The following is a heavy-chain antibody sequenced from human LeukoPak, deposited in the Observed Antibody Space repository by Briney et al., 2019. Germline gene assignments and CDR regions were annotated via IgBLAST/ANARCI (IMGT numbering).Heavy chain of an antibody. CDR2: FDPEDGGT. J-gene: IGHJ1*01. D-gene: IGHD4-11*01. CDR3: ATVSTVNLAEYFQH. CDR1: GDTLTELS. V-gene: IGHV1-24*01. Sequence: ASVKVSCKVSGDTLTELSMHWVRQAPGKGLEWMGGFDPEDGGTIYAQKFQGRVTMTEDASTDTAYMELSSLRSEDTAVYYCATVSTVNLAEYFQHWGQGTLVTVSS.